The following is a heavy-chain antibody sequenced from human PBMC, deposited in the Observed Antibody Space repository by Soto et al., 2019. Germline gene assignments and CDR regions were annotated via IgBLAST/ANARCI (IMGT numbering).Heavy chain of an antibody. CDR2: MNPNSGNT. CDR1: GYTFTSCD. Sequence: ASVKVSCKASGYTFTSCDINWVRQATGQGLEWMGWMNPNSGNTGYAQKFQGRVTMTTNTSISTAYMELSSLRSEDTAVYYCATTKTPFYSSSRDGFDYWGQGTLVAVSS. CDR3: ATTKTPFYSSSRDGFDY. D-gene: IGHD6-13*01. J-gene: IGHJ4*02. V-gene: IGHV1-8*01.